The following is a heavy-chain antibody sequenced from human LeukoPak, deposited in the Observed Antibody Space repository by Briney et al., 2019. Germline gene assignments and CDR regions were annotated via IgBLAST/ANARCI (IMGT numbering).Heavy chain of an antibody. J-gene: IGHJ4*02. CDR2: ISSSGSTI. D-gene: IGHD3-22*01. Sequence: PGGSLRLSCAASEFSVGSNYMTWVRQAPGKGLEWVSYISSSGSTIYYADSVKGRFTISRDNAKNSLYLQMNSLRAEDTAVYYCARDLSVYYYDSSGYCDYWGQGTLVTVSS. CDR1: EFSVGSNY. CDR3: ARDLSVYYYDSSGYCDY. V-gene: IGHV3-48*04.